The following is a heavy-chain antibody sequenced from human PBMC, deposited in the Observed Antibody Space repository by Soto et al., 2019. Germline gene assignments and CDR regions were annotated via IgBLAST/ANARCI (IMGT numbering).Heavy chain of an antibody. CDR1: GFTFSSDW. J-gene: IGHJ4*02. CDR3: ARWFTYGNFDYFDY. Sequence: PGGSLRLSCAASGFTFSSDWMHWFRQAPGKGLVWVSRIDSGGRTTTYADSVKGRFTISRDNAKNTLYLQMNGPRAEDTALYYCARWFTYGNFDYFDYWGQGTQVTVSS. D-gene: IGHD3-10*01. CDR2: IDSGGRTT. V-gene: IGHV3-74*01.